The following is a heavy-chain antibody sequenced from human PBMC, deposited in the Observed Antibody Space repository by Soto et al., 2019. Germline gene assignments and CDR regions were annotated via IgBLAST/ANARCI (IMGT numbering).Heavy chain of an antibody. CDR1: GRPVSSRGYY. V-gene: IGHV4-31*03. CDR3: VRDWALYSCGHGVDY. Sequence: NPSETLSLTCTVSGRPVSSRGYYWTWIRQFPGKGLEWIGYIDHSGRTSYNPSLKSRVSMSLDAAKNQFSITLTSVTSADTAMYYCVRDWALYSCGHGVDYWGQGTLVTVSS. D-gene: IGHD5-18*01. CDR2: IDHSGRT. J-gene: IGHJ4*02.